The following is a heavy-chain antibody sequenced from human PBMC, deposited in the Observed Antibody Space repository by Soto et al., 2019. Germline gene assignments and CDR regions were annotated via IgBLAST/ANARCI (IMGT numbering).Heavy chain of an antibody. CDR2: ISGSGGST. CDR3: AKVPGYDSSGYYVG. J-gene: IGHJ4*02. CDR1: GFTFSSYA. D-gene: IGHD3-22*01. Sequence: GGPLRLSCAASGFTFSSYAMSWVRQAPGKGLEWVSAISGSGGSTYYADSVKGRFTISRDNSKNTLYLQMNSLRAEDTAVYYCAKVPGYDSSGYYVGWGQGTLVTVSS. V-gene: IGHV3-23*01.